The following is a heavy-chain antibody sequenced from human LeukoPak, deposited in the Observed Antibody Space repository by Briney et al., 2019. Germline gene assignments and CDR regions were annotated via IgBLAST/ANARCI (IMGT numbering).Heavy chain of an antibody. CDR2: ISGSDGNT. CDR3: AKAATFYYGSDL. V-gene: IGHV3-23*01. CDR1: GFTFRSYA. Sequence: GGSLRLSCAASGFTFRSYAMNWVRQAPGEGLEGVSAISGSDGNTYYADSVKGRFTISRDDSKNTLYLQMNRLRAEDTALYYCAKAATFYYGSDLWGRGILVAVSS. J-gene: IGHJ4*02. D-gene: IGHD3-10*01.